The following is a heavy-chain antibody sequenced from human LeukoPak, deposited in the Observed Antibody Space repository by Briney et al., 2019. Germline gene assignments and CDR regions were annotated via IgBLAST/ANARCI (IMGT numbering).Heavy chain of an antibody. CDR2: IWYDGSKR. V-gene: IGHV3-33*06. J-gene: IGHJ6*03. D-gene: IGHD6-19*01. Sequence: GKSLRLSCAASGFNFITYGIHWVHQAPGRGLEWVAVIWYDGSKRYYVDSVKGRFSISRDNSNNMVYLHMNSLRAEDTGLYYCAKDQSIAGYSSAWAYNRDVWGKGTAVTVSS. CDR3: AKDQSIAGYSSAWAYNRDV. CDR1: GFNFITYG.